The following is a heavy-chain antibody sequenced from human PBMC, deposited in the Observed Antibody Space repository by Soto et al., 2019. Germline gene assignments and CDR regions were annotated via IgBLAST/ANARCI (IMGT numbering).Heavy chain of an antibody. Sequence: GGSLRLSCAASGFTFSSYAMHWVRQAPGKGLEWVAVISYDGSNKYYADSVKGRFTISRDNSKNTLYLQMNSLRAEDTAVYYCAIFELMVREANSKNWLDPWGQGTLVTFSS. CDR1: GFTFSSYA. D-gene: IGHD3-10*01. J-gene: IGHJ5*02. V-gene: IGHV3-30-3*01. CDR3: AIFELMVREANSKNWLDP. CDR2: ISYDGSNK.